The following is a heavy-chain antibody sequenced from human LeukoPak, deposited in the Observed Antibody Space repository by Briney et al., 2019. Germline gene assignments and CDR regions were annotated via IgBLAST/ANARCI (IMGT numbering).Heavy chain of an antibody. Sequence: GGSLRLSCAASGVTFSSYGMHWVRQAPGKGLEWVAFIRYDGSNKYYADSEKGRFTTSRDNSKNTLCLQMNSLRAEDTAVYYCASHNDTSGYHPDYWGQGTLVTVSS. D-gene: IGHD3-22*01. CDR1: GVTFSSYG. CDR2: IRYDGSNK. V-gene: IGHV3-30*02. CDR3: ASHNDTSGYHPDY. J-gene: IGHJ4*02.